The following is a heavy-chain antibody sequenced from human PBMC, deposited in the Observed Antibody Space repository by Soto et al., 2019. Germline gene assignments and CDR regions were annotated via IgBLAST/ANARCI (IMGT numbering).Heavy chain of an antibody. CDR3: ARADGTFDY. J-gene: IGHJ4*02. CDR1: GGSFSDYY. V-gene: IGHV4-34*01. Sequence: QVQLQQWGAGLLKPSETLSLTCAVYGGSFSDYYWSWIRQPPGKGLEWIGEINHSGSTNYNPSLKSRVTISVDTSKNQFSLKLTSVTAADTAVYYCARADGTFDYWGQGTLVTVSS. D-gene: IGHD6-13*01. CDR2: INHSGST.